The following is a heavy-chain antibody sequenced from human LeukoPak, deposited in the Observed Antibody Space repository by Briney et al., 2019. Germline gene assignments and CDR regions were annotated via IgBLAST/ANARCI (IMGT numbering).Heavy chain of an antibody. CDR1: GFTFDDYA. J-gene: IGHJ3*02. V-gene: IGHV3-13*01. CDR2: IGTAGDT. D-gene: IGHD6-13*01. Sequence: GGSLRLSCAASGFTFDDYAMHWVRQATGKGLEWVSAIGTAGDTYYPGSVKGRFTISRENAKNSLYLQMNSLRAGDTAVYYCARAAAGKDAFDIWGQGTMVTVSS. CDR3: ARAAAGKDAFDI.